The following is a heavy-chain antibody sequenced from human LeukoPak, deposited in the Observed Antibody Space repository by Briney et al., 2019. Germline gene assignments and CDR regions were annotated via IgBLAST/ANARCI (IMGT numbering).Heavy chain of an antibody. J-gene: IGHJ4*02. V-gene: IGHV4-59*01. CDR2: IYSSGNT. Sequence: PSETLSLTCSFSGASISTYYWSWIRQSPGKGLEWIGHIYSSGNTDYNSSLKSRVTISVDTSKSQFSLRLSSVTATDTAVYYCARLRWQLVGPYFDYWGQGILVTVSS. CDR1: GASISTYY. D-gene: IGHD1-26*01. CDR3: ARLRWQLVGPYFDY.